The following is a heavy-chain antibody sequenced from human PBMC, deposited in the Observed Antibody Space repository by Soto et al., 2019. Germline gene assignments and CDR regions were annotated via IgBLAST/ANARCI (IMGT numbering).Heavy chain of an antibody. CDR1: GYTLTELS. CDR2: FDPEDGET. CDR3: ATCLGSTYYYYGMDV. V-gene: IGHV1-24*01. J-gene: IGHJ6*02. D-gene: IGHD1-26*01. Sequence: WASVKVSCKVSGYTLTELSMHWVRQAPGKGLEWMGGFDPEDGETIYAQKFQGRVTMTEDTSTDTAYMELSSLRSEDTAVYYCATCLGSTYYYYGMDVWGQGTTVTVSS.